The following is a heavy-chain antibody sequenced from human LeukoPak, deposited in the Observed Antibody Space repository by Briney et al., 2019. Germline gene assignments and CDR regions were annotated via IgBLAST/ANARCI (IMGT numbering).Heavy chain of an antibody. CDR3: ARVSSGSYPGAFDI. J-gene: IGHJ3*02. CDR2: IIPILGIA. V-gene: IGHV1-69*04. CDR1: GGTFSSYA. Sequence: SVKVSCKASGGTFSSYAISWVRQAPGQGLEWMGRIIPILGIANYAQKFQGRVTITADKSTSTAYMELSSLRSEDTAVYYRARVSSGSYPGAFDIWGQGTMVTVSS. D-gene: IGHD1-26*01.